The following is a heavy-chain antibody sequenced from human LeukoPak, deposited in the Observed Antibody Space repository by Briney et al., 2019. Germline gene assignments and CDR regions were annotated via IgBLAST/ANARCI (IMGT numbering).Heavy chain of an antibody. V-gene: IGHV4-61*01. D-gene: IGHD1-26*01. Sequence: SETLSLTCTVSGGSVSSGSYYWSWIRQPPGKGLEWIGFIYYSGSSNYNPSLKSRVTISVDTSKNQFSLKLNSVTAADTAVYYCGRGWEEGVGVPEVDAFDIWGQGTMVTVSS. CDR1: GGSVSSGSYY. CDR2: IYYSGSS. CDR3: GRGWEEGVGVPEVDAFDI. J-gene: IGHJ3*02.